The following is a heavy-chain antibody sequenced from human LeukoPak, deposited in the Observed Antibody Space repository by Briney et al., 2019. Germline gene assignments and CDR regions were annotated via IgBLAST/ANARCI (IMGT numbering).Heavy chain of an antibody. Sequence: GTLRLSCAASGFNFSSYGMTWVRQPPGKGLEWIGSIYHSGRTYYNPSLKSRVTISVDTSKNQFSLKLSSVTAADTAVYYCARPDYDSSGTDYWGQGTLVTVSS. J-gene: IGHJ4*02. CDR3: ARPDYDSSGTDY. CDR2: IYHSGRT. D-gene: IGHD3-22*01. CDR1: GFNFSSYG. V-gene: IGHV4-39*01.